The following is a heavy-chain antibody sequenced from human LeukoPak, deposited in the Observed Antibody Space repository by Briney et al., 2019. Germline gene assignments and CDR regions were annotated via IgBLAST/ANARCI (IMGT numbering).Heavy chain of an antibody. CDR3: ARDHEAGVGWLDP. CDR2: LYSGGDT. J-gene: IGHJ5*02. Sequence: GGSLRLSCAATGFSVSGNYMTWVRQAPGKELEWVSGLYSGGDTYYADFVKGRFTISRHDSKNTLYLQRNRLRLDDTAVYYCARDHEAGVGWLDPWGQGTLVTVSS. CDR1: GFSVSGNY. V-gene: IGHV3-53*04.